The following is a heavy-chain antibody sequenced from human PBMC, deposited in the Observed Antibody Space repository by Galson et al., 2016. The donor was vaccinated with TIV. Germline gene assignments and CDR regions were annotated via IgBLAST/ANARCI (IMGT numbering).Heavy chain of an antibody. CDR3: AHIRITLIPDAFYV. V-gene: IGHV2-5*05. CDR2: IYWDDDK. Sequence: PALVKPTQTLTLTCSFSGFSLSTTGVGVGWIRQPPGGALEWLGVIYWDDDKRYGPSLNNRLTLTGDTSKTQVVLTMTNLDPVDTGTYFCAHIRITLIPDAFYVWGQGTVVTVSS. J-gene: IGHJ3*01. CDR1: GFSLSTTGVG. D-gene: IGHD2/OR15-2a*01.